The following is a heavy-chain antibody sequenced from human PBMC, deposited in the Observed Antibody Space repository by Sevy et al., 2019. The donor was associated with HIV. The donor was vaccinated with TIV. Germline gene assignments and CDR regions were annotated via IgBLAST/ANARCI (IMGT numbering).Heavy chain of an antibody. V-gene: IGHV3-30-3*01. CDR1: GFTFSSYA. CDR3: ARGPHYYDSSGYYMYYFDY. CDR2: ISYDGSNK. D-gene: IGHD3-22*01. J-gene: IGHJ4*02. Sequence: GGSLRLSCAASGFTFSSYAMHWVRQAPGEGLQWVAVISYDGSNKYYADSVKGRFTISRDNSKNTLYLQMNSLRAEDTAVYYCARGPHYYDSSGYYMYYFDYWGQGTLVTVSS.